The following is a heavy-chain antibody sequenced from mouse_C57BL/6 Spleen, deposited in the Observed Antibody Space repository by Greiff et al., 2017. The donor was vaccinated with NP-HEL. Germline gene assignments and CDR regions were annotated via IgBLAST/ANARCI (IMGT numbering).Heavy chain of an antibody. CDR2: IDPSDSET. CDR1: GYTFTSYW. D-gene: IGHD1-1*01. V-gene: IGHV1-52*01. J-gene: IGHJ1*03. Sequence: QVQLQQPGAELVRPGSSVKLSCKASGYTFTSYWMHWVKQRPIQGLEWIGNIDPSDSETHYIQKFKDKATLTVDKSSSTAYMQLSSLTSEDSAVYYCARGGSSPPYWYFDVWGTGTTVTVSS. CDR3: ARGGSSPPYWYFDV.